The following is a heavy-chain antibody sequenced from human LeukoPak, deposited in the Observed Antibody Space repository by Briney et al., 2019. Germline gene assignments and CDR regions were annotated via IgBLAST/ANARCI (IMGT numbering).Heavy chain of an antibody. CDR1: GFIFGDYG. J-gene: IGHJ3*02. Sequence: AGGSLRLSCAAYGFIFGDYGIHWVRQTPGKGLEWVAFVRSDKNVRSDGRNTLYADSVRGRFTLSRDNAKNSLFLQMNSLRAEDTAVYYCVSGNDPDYVWGTYRLDAFDIWGEGTMVIVSS. V-gene: IGHV3-33*03. CDR3: VSGNDPDYVWGTYRLDAFDI. CDR2: VRSDKNVRSDGRNT. D-gene: IGHD3-16*02.